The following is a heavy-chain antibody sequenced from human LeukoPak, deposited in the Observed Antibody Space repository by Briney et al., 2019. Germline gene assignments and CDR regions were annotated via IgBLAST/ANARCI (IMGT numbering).Heavy chain of an antibody. J-gene: IGHJ4*02. D-gene: IGHD1-26*01. CDR2: IIPILGIA. CDR1: GGTFSSYT. Sequence: ASVKVSCKASGGTFSSYTISWVRQAPGQGLEWMGRIIPILGIANYAQKFQGRVTITADKSTSTAYMELSSLRSEDTAVYYCARQIVGATTPLDYWGQGTLVTVPS. CDR3: ARQIVGATTPLDY. V-gene: IGHV1-69*02.